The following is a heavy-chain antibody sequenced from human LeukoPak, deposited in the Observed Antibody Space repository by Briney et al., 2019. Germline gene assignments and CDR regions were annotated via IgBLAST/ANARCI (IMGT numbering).Heavy chain of an antibody. D-gene: IGHD3-10*01. J-gene: IGHJ5*02. Sequence: PSETLSLTCTVSGGSLSSSSYYWRWIRQPPGKGVEWIREINHSGSTNYNPSLKSRVTISVDTSKSQFSLKLSSVTAADTAVYYCARGGPWRAITMVRGVTNWFDPWGQGTLVTVSS. CDR2: INHSGST. CDR1: GGSLSSSSYY. CDR3: ARGGPWRAITMVRGVTNWFDP. V-gene: IGHV4-39*07.